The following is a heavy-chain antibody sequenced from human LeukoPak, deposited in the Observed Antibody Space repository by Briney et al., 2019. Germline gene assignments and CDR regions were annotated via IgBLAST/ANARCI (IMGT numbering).Heavy chain of an antibody. Sequence: GGSLRLSCAASGFTFTNYAMTWVRQAPGKGLEWVPSIGASGDHTLYADSVKGRFTISRDNSKNTLYLRMNSLRVDDTAVYYCTKTQGDYSTTWYNWFDPWGQGTLATVSS. CDR3: TKTQGDYSTTWYNWFDP. D-gene: IGHD2-2*01. CDR1: GFTFTNYA. J-gene: IGHJ5*02. CDR2: IGASGDHT. V-gene: IGHV3-23*01.